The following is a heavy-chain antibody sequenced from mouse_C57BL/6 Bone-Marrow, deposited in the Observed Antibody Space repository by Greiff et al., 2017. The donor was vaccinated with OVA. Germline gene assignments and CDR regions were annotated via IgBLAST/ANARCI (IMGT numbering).Heavy chain of an antibody. CDR2: IDPENGDT. V-gene: IGHV14-4*01. D-gene: IGHD2-3*01. J-gene: IGHJ2*01. Sequence: VQLQQSGAELVRPGASVKLSCTASGFNIKDDYMHWVKQRPEQGLEWIGWIDPENGDTEYASKFQGKATITADTSTNTAYLQLSSLTSEDTAVYYGTSYDNFDYWGQGTTLTVSS. CDR1: GFNIKDDY. CDR3: TSYDNFDY.